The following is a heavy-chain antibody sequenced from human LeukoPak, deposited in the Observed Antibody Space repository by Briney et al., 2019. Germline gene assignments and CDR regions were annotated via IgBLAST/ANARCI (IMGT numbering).Heavy chain of an antibody. Sequence: SETLSLTCTVSGGSISRSNYYWGWIRQPPGKGLEWIGSMYYSGNTDYNPSLKSRVTISVDTSKNQFSLKVNSVTAADTAVYYCARTLGWASSRYPFDGWGQGTLVTVSS. CDR1: GGSISRSNYY. D-gene: IGHD3-16*02. CDR2: MYYSGNT. V-gene: IGHV4-39*01. CDR3: ARTLGWASSRYPFDG. J-gene: IGHJ4*02.